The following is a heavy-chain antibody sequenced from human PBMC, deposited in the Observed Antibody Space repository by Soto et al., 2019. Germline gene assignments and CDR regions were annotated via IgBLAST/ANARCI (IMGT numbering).Heavy chain of an antibody. D-gene: IGHD4-17*01. Sequence: ASVKVSCKASGYTFTSYYMHWVRQAPGQGLEWMGIINPSGGSTSYAQKFQGRVTMTRDTSTSTVYMELSSLRSEDTAVYYCARGGGDVEEIVDYGDYYYYGMDVWGQGTTVTVSS. CDR2: INPSGGST. V-gene: IGHV1-46*01. J-gene: IGHJ6*02. CDR1: GYTFTSYY. CDR3: ARGGGDVEEIVDYGDYYYYGMDV.